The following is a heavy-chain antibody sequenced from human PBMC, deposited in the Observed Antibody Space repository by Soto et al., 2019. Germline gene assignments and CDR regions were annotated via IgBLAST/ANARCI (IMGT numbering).Heavy chain of an antibody. CDR3: ARPYCSSNSCHNFFDP. CDR2: INPNSGGT. J-gene: IGHJ5*02. Sequence: GASVKVSCKASGYIFTGYYMNWVRQAPGHGLEWMGWINPNSGGTNYAQKFQGRVTMTTDTSINTAYMELSRLGSDDTAVYYCARPYCSSNSCHNFFDPWGQGTQVTVSS. CDR1: GYIFTGYY. V-gene: IGHV1-2*02. D-gene: IGHD2-2*01.